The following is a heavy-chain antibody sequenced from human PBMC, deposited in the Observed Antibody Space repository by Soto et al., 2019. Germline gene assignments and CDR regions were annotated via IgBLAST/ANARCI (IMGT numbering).Heavy chain of an antibody. D-gene: IGHD3-22*01. Sequence: GGSLSLSCAASGFTFSSYSMNWVRQAPGKGLEWVSYISSSSSTIYYADSVKGRFTISRDNAKNSLYLQMNSLRDEDTAVYYCARDPPSSNYDSSGYYPEYFQHWGQGTLVTVS. CDR3: ARDPPSSNYDSSGYYPEYFQH. V-gene: IGHV3-48*02. J-gene: IGHJ1*01. CDR1: GFTFSSYS. CDR2: ISSSSSTI.